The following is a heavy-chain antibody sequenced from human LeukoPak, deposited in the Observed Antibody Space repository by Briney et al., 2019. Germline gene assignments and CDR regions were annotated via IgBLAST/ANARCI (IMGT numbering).Heavy chain of an antibody. J-gene: IGHJ6*02. Sequence: SETLSLTCAVYGGSFSGYYWSWIRQPPGKGLEWIGEINHSGSTNYNPSLKSRVTISVDTSKNQYSLKLSSVTAADTAVYYCARAHINSNYPCYYYYGMDVWGQGTTVTVSS. D-gene: IGHD1-7*01. CDR3: ARAHINSNYPCYYYYGMDV. V-gene: IGHV4-34*01. CDR2: INHSGST. CDR1: GGSFSGYY.